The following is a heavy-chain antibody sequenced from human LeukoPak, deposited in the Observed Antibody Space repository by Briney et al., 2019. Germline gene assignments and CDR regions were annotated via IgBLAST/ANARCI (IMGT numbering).Heavy chain of an antibody. CDR2: INHSGST. J-gene: IGHJ4*02. CDR3: ASEVVAATLDH. Sequence: SETLSLTCAVYGGPFSGYYWSWIRQPPGKGLEWIGEINHSGSTNYNPSLKSRVTISVDTSKNQFSLKLSSVTAADTAVYYCASEVVAATLDHWGQGTLVTVSS. D-gene: IGHD2-15*01. CDR1: GGPFSGYY. V-gene: IGHV4-34*01.